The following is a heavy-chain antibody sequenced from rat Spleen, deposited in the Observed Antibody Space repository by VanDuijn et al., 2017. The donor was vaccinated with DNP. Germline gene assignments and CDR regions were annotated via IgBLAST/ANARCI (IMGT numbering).Heavy chain of an antibody. Sequence: VQLVESGGGLVQPGRSLKLSCAASGFTFSNFDMAWVRQAPTKGLEWVASISPSGGNTYYRDSVKGRFSVSRDNAESILYLQMDSLRSEDTASYYCARLDTYYGYSYYWFFDFWGPGTMVTVSS. CDR1: GFTFSNFD. V-gene: IGHV5-25*01. CDR3: ARLDTYYGYSYYWFFDF. J-gene: IGHJ1*01. D-gene: IGHD1-9*01. CDR2: ISPSGGNT.